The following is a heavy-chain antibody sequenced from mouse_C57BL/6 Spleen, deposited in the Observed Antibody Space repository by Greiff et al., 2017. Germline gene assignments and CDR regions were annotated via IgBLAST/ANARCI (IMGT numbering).Heavy chain of an antibody. V-gene: IGHV1-62-2*01. J-gene: IGHJ4*01. CDR1: GYTFTEYT. CDR2: FYPGSGSI. CDR3: ARHEDQDDYPLYAMDY. D-gene: IGHD2-4*01. Sequence: QVQLQQSGAELVKPGASVKLSCKASGYTFTEYTIHWVKQRSGQGLEWIGWFYPGSGSIKYNEKFKDKATLTADKSSSTVYMELSRLTSEDSAVXFCARHEDQDDYPLYAMDYWGQGTSVTVSS.